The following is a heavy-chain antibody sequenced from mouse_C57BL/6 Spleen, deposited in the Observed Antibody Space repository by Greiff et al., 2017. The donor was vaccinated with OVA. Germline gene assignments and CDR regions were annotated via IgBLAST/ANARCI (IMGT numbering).Heavy chain of an antibody. CDR3: AREDDYDEGDWYFDV. J-gene: IGHJ1*03. D-gene: IGHD2-4*01. CDR1: GYSITSGYY. V-gene: IGHV3-6*01. CDR2: ISYDGSN. Sequence: EVQLQESGPGLVKPSQSLSLTCSVTGYSITSGYYWNWIRQFPGNKLEWMGYISYDGSNNYNPSLKNRISITRDTSKNQFFLKLNSVTTEDTATYYCAREDDYDEGDWYFDVWGTGTTVTVSS.